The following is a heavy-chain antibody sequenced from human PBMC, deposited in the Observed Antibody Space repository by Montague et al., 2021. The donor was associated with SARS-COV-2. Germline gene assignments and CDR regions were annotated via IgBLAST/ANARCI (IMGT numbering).Heavy chain of an antibody. CDR2: IYYSGST. CDR3: ARVQGITMIVVVIGAFDI. D-gene: IGHD3-22*01. J-gene: IGHJ3*02. V-gene: IGHV4-31*03. CDR1: GGSISSGGYY. Sequence: TLSLTCTVSGGSISSGGYYWSWIRQPPGKGLEWIGYIYYSGSTYYNLSLKSRVTISVDTSKNRFSLKLSSVTAADTAVYYCARVQGITMIVVVIGAFDIWGQGTMVTVSS.